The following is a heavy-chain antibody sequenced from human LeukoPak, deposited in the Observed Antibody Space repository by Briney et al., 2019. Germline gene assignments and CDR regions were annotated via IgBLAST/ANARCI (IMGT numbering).Heavy chain of an antibody. J-gene: IGHJ4*02. CDR1: GGSISSGDYY. CDR3: ARDDYYDSSAYSGIDY. V-gene: IGHV4-30-4*02. CDR2: IYYSGST. Sequence: SETLSLTCTVSGGSISSGDYYWSWIRQPPGKGLEWIGYIYYSGSTYYNPSLKSRVTISVDTSKNQFSLKLSSVTAADTAVYYCARDDYYDSSAYSGIDYWGQGTLVTVSS. D-gene: IGHD3-22*01.